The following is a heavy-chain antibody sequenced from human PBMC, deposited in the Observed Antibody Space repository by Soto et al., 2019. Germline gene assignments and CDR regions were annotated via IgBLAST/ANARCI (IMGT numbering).Heavy chain of an antibody. CDR3: ARGGKFHSEDLWEASYSHGLDV. J-gene: IGHJ6*02. CDR1: GGTFKKFA. CDR2: TLPFLGSP. D-gene: IGHD1-26*01. Sequence: QVQLVQSGPEVKKPGSSVKVSCEASGGTFKKFAISWVRQAPGQGLEWMGGTLPFLGSPKYPQKFQGRVTIAADESATTTYMELTGLTSEDTAVYYCARGGKFHSEDLWEASYSHGLDVWGQGTTVTVSS. V-gene: IGHV1-69*01.